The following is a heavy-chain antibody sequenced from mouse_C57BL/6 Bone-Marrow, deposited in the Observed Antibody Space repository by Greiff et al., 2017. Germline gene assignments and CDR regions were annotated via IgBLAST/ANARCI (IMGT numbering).Heavy chain of an antibody. V-gene: IGHV1-85*01. D-gene: IGHD2-3*01. J-gene: IGHJ3*01. Sequence: QVQLQQSGPELVKPGASVKLSCKASGYTFTSYDINWVKQRPGQGLEWIGWIYPRDGSTKYNEKFKGKATLTVDTSSSTAYMELHSLTSEDSAVYFCARLLIYDGYYVPCAYWGQGTLVTVSA. CDR1: GYTFTSYD. CDR2: IYPRDGST. CDR3: ARLLIYDGYYVPCAY.